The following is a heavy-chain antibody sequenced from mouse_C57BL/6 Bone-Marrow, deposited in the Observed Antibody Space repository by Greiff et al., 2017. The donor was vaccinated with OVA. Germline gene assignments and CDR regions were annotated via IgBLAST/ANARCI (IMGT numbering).Heavy chain of an antibody. J-gene: IGHJ4*01. D-gene: IGHD3-2*02. V-gene: IGHV5-17*01. CDR2: ISSGSSTI. CDR3: ARLGRQLRDYYAMDD. CDR1: GFTFSDYG. Sequence: SGGGLVKPGGSLKLSCAASGFTFSDYGMHWVRQAPEKGLEWVAYISSGSSTIYYADTVKGRFTISRDNAKNTLFLQMTSLRSEDTAMYYCARLGRQLRDYYAMDDWGQGTSVTVSS.